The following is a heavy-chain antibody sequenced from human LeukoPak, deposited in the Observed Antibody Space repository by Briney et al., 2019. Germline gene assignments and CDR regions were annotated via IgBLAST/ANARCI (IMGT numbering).Heavy chain of an antibody. Sequence: GGSLRLSCVASGFTFSSYWMSWVRQAPGKGLEWVANIKQDGSEKYYVDSVKGRFTISRDNAKNSLYLQMNSLRAEDTAVYYCARAKWELLTDCWGQGTLVTVSS. CDR3: ARAKWELLTDC. V-gene: IGHV3-7*05. CDR1: GFTFSSYW. D-gene: IGHD1-26*01. CDR2: IKQDGSEK. J-gene: IGHJ4*02.